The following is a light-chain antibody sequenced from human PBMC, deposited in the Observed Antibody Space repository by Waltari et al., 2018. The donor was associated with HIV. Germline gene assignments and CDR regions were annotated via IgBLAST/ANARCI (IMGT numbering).Light chain of an antibody. V-gene: IGLV2-14*01. CDR2: EVS. CDR1: TSDVGASNY. J-gene: IGLJ2*01. Sequence: QSALPQPASVSGAPGQPITLSLTGTTSDVGASNYVSWYQHHPAKAPNLLIYEVSNRPSGVSNRFCGSESGNTASLIISGLQADDEADYYCSSYTSSSTLAVFGGGTKLTVL. CDR3: SSYTSSSTLAV.